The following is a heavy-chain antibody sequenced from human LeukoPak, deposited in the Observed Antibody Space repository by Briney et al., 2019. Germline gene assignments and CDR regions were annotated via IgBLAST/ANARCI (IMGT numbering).Heavy chain of an antibody. J-gene: IGHJ4*02. V-gene: IGHV1-2*02. CDR2: INPNSGGT. CDR3: ARVRAYSSGWYDYYFDY. Sequence: ASVKVSCKASGYTFTGYCMHWVRQAPGQGLEWMGWINPNSGGTNYAQKFQGRVTMTRDTSISTAYMELSRLRSDDTAVYYCARVRAYSSGWYDYYFDYWGQGTLVTVSS. CDR1: GYTFTGYC. D-gene: IGHD6-19*01.